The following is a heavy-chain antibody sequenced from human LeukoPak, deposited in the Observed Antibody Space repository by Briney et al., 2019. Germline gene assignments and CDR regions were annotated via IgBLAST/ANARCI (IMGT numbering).Heavy chain of an antibody. CDR3: ARDEIYCSGGSCYSFDY. D-gene: IGHD2-15*01. J-gene: IGHJ4*02. CDR1: GYTFTSYY. Sequence: ASVKVSCKASGYTFTSYYMHWVRQAPGQGLEWMGIINPSGGSTSYVQKFQGRVTMTRDTSTSTVYMELSSLRSEDTAVYYCARDEIYCSGGSCYSFDYWGQGTLVTVSS. V-gene: IGHV1-46*01. CDR2: INPSGGST.